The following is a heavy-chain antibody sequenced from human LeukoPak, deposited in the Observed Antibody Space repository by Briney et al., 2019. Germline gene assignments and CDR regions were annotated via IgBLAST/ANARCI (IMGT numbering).Heavy chain of an antibody. Sequence: GGSLRLSCAASGFTFSSYAMSWVRQAPGKGLEWVSAISGSGGSTYYADSVKGRFTISRDNSKNTLYLQMNSLRAEDTAVYYCAKASGYSSGWYFAIDYWGQGTLVTVSS. J-gene: IGHJ4*02. V-gene: IGHV3-23*01. D-gene: IGHD6-19*01. CDR1: GFTFSSYA. CDR3: AKASGYSSGWYFAIDY. CDR2: ISGSGGST.